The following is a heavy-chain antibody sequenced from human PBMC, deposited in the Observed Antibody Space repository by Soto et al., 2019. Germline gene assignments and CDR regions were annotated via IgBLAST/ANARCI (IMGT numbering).Heavy chain of an antibody. Sequence: SETLSLTCDGSGDSIRSSTYYWFWIRQPPGKGLEWLASIYYSGAAYYNPSLRSRVSISVDTSNNRFSLALTSLTAADTAVYYCAKEYGSTWIDHWGQGTPVTVSS. V-gene: IGHV4-39*02. J-gene: IGHJ4*02. CDR2: IYYSGAA. CDR3: AKEYGSTWIDH. CDR1: GDSIRSSTYY. D-gene: IGHD6-13*01.